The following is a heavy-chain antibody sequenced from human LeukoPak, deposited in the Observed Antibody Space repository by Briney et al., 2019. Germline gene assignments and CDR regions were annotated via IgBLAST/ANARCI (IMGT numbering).Heavy chain of an antibody. CDR2: IIPILGIA. J-gene: IGHJ4*02. CDR3: ARESVAGQNLDY. Sequence: GASVKVSCKASGGTFSSYAISWVRQAPGQGLEWMGRIIPILGIANYAQKFQGRVTITADKSTSTVYMELSSLRSEDTAVYYCARESVAGQNLDYWGQGTLVTVSS. D-gene: IGHD6-19*01. V-gene: IGHV1-69*04. CDR1: GGTFSSYA.